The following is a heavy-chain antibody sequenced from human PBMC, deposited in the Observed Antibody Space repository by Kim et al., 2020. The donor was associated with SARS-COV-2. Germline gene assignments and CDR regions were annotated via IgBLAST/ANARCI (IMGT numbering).Heavy chain of an antibody. J-gene: IGHJ4*02. D-gene: IGHD3-10*01. CDR3: AKDLVVRGRTVGPGTDY. CDR2: ISYDGNNE. CDR1: EFTFSSYA. Sequence: GGSLRLSCAASEFTFSSYAMHWVRQAPGKGLEWVAIISYDGNNEYYADPVKGRFTISRDNSKNTMYLQMNSLRPEDTAVYYCAKDLVVRGRTVGPGTDYWGQGTLVTVSS. V-gene: IGHV3-30*18.